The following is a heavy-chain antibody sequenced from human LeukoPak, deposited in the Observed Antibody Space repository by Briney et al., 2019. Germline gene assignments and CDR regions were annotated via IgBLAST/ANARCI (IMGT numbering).Heavy chain of an antibody. J-gene: IGHJ4*02. V-gene: IGHV3-49*03. CDR3: PREHGASGGFKATFNY. CDR1: GFTFGDYA. Sequence: GGSLRLSCTASGFTFGDYAMSWFRQAPGKGLEWVGIIRSKAYGGTLEYAASVKGRVSISRDDSRTIAYLQMNSLKAEDSAVYYCPREHGASGGFKATFNYWGQGTMVTVSS. CDR2: IRSKAYGGTL. D-gene: IGHD2-15*01.